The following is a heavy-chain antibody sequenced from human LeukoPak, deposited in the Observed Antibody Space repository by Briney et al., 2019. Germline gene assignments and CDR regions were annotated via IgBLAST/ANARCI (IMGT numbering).Heavy chain of an antibody. D-gene: IGHD1-26*01. V-gene: IGHV4-59*08. Sequence: SETLSLTCTVSGGSISSYYWSWIRQPPGKGLEWIGYIYYSGSTNYNPSLKSRVTISVDTSKNQFSLKLSSVTAADTAVSYCARNSGSPPLYYFDYWGQGTLVTVSS. J-gene: IGHJ4*02. CDR1: GGSISSYY. CDR2: IYYSGST. CDR3: ARNSGSPPLYYFDY.